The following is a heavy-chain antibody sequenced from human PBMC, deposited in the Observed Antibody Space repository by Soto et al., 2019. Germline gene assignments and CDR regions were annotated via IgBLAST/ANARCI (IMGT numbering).Heavy chain of an antibody. D-gene: IGHD3-3*01. J-gene: IGHJ5*02. V-gene: IGHV3-30-3*01. CDR1: GFTFSSYA. Sequence: GGSLRLSCAASGFTFSSYAMSWVRQAPGKGLEWVAVISYDGSNKYYADPVKGRFTISRDNSKNTLYLQMNSLRAEDTAVYYCAREPQGVTKYYDFWSGYPNRFDPWGQGTLVTVYS. CDR2: ISYDGSNK. CDR3: AREPQGVTKYYDFWSGYPNRFDP.